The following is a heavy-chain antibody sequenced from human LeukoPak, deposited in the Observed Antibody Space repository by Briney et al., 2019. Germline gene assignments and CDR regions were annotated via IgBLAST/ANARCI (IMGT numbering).Heavy chain of an antibody. Sequence: GGSLRLSCAASGFTFSSYAIHWVRQAPGKGLEWVAVIAYDGSNKYYADSVKGRFTISRDNAKNSLYLQMNSLRAEDTAVYYCARVTKADFWSGIVDYWGQGTLVTVSS. CDR1: GFTFSSYA. V-gene: IGHV3-30-3*01. CDR3: ARVTKADFWSGIVDY. D-gene: IGHD3-3*01. J-gene: IGHJ4*02. CDR2: IAYDGSNK.